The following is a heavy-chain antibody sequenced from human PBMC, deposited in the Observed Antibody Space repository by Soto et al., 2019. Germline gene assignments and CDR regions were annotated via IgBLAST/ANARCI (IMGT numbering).Heavy chain of an antibody. Sequence: GGSLRLSCAASGFTFSSYAMSWVRQAPGKGLEWVSAISGSGGSTYYADSVKGRFTISRDNSKNTLYLQMNSLRAEDTAVYYCSKDYYFWRGYQNLDVWCQGNTLTVSS. J-gene: IGHJ6*02. D-gene: IGHD3-3*01. CDR3: SKDYYFWRGYQNLDV. CDR2: ISGSGGST. CDR1: GFTFSSYA. V-gene: IGHV3-23*01.